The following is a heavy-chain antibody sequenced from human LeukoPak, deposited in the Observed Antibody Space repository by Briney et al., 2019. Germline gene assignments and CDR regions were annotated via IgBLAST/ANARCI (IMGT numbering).Heavy chain of an antibody. Sequence: SQTLSLTCAISGDSVSSNSAAWNRIRQSPSRGLEWLGRTYYRSKWYNDYAVSVKSRIIINPDTSKNQFSLQLNSVTPEDTAVYYCAGTSWGSYRYGDIDYWGQGTLVTVSS. D-gene: IGHD3-16*02. CDR2: TYYRSKWYN. V-gene: IGHV6-1*01. CDR3: AGTSWGSYRYGDIDY. CDR1: GDSVSSNSAA. J-gene: IGHJ4*02.